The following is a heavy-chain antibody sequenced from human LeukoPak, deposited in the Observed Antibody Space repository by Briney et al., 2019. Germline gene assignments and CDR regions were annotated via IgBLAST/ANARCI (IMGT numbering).Heavy chain of an antibody. CDR3: ARYVLSVAGTSL. Sequence: SWTLARTCTDSDGSISNSSYYWLWIRQPPGQGREGIGTIYYSGCTYYYPSLKRRVTISVDTSKNQFSLKPSSVTAADTAVYYCARYVLSVAGTSLWGQGTLVTVSS. CDR1: DGSISNSSYY. CDR2: IYYSGCT. J-gene: IGHJ4*02. D-gene: IGHD6-19*01. V-gene: IGHV4-39*01.